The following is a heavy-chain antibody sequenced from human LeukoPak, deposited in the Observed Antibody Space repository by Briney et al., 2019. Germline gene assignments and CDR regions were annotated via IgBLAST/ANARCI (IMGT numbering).Heavy chain of an antibody. J-gene: IGHJ4*02. CDR2: INHSGST. CDR3: ARVSLWYGVDY. D-gene: IGHD3-10*01. Sequence: SETLSLTCAVYGGSFSGYYWSWIRQPPGKGLEWIGEINHSGSTNYNPSLKSRVTISVDTSKNQFSLKLSSVTAADTAVYYCARVSLWYGVDYWGQGTLVTVSS. CDR1: GGSFSGYY. V-gene: IGHV4-34*01.